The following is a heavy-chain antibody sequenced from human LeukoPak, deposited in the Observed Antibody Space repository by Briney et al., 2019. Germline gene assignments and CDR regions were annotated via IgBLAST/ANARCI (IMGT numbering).Heavy chain of an antibody. CDR3: ANGQSSSWAFDY. V-gene: IGHV3-30*18. J-gene: IGHJ4*02. CDR2: ISYDGSNK. Sequence: PGRSLRLSCAASGFTFSSYGMHWVRQAPGKGLEWVAVISYDGSNKYYADSVKGRFTISRDNSKNALYLQMNSLRAEDTVVYYCANGQSSSWAFDYWGQGTLVTVSS. D-gene: IGHD6-13*01. CDR1: GFTFSSYG.